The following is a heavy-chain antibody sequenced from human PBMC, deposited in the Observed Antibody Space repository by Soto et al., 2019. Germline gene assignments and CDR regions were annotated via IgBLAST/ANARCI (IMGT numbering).Heavy chain of an antibody. V-gene: IGHV3-30*18. Sequence: QVQLVESGGGVVQPGRSLTLSCEVSGFTLSNSGIHWVRQAPDKGLGWVATIAYEGKTANYADSAKGRFTISRDISKRTVYLQMTSLRREDTATYYFAKSTSGYGGASDFWGQGTVVTVS. J-gene: IGHJ4*02. D-gene: IGHD3-10*01. CDR2: IAYEGKTA. CDR3: AKSTSGYGGASDF. CDR1: GFTLSNSG.